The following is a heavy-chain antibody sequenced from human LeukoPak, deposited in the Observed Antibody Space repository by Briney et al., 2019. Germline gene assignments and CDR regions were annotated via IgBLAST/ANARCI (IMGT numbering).Heavy chain of an antibody. D-gene: IGHD5-24*01. CDR2: IYYSGST. CDR3: ARRARWAQDFDY. CDR1: GGSVSGYY. Sequence: PSETRSLTCTVSGGSVSGYYWSWIRQPPGKGLEWIAYIYYSGSTSYNPSLKSRVTISVDTSKNQFSLRLSSVTAADTAVYYCARRARWAQDFDYWGQGTLVTVSS. V-gene: IGHV4-59*08. J-gene: IGHJ4*02.